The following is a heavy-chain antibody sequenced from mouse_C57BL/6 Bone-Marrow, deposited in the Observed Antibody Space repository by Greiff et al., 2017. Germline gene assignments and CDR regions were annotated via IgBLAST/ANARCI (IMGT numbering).Heavy chain of an antibody. CDR1: GYSITSGYY. V-gene: IGHV3-6*01. CDR2: ISYDGSN. D-gene: IGHD2-4*01. Sequence: DVKLQESGPGLVKPSQSLSLTCSVTGYSITSGYYWNWIRQFPGNKLEWMGYISYDGSNNYNPSLKNRISITRDTSKNQFFLKLNSVTTEDTATYYCARGVGYDYDVLLAMDYWGQGTSVTVSS. CDR3: ARGVGYDYDVLLAMDY. J-gene: IGHJ4*01.